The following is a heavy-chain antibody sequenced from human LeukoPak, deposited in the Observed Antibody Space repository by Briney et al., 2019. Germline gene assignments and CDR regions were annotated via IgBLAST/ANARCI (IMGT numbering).Heavy chain of an antibody. Sequence: GESLKISCKGSGYXFTSYWIGWVRQMPGKGLEWMGSIYPGDSDTRYSPSFQGQVTISADKSISTAYLQWSSLKASDTAMYYCASPQRYCSGGSCYSFPFDYWGQGTLVTVSS. CDR2: IYPGDSDT. CDR1: GYXFTSYW. D-gene: IGHD2-15*01. CDR3: ASPQRYCSGGSCYSFPFDY. J-gene: IGHJ4*02. V-gene: IGHV5-51*01.